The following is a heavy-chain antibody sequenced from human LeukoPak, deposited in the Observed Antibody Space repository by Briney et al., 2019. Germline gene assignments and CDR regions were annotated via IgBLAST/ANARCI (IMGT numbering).Heavy chain of an antibody. CDR1: GYTFTSYY. J-gene: IGHJ4*02. D-gene: IGHD6-19*01. V-gene: IGHV1-46*01. CDR2: INPSGGST. CDR3: ARGIAVAGTGAGSFDY. Sequence: GASVKVSCKASGYTFTSYYMHWVRQAPGQGLEWTGIINPSGGSTSYAQKFQGRVTMTRDMSTSTVYMELSSLRSEDTAVYYCARGIAVAGTGAGSFDYWGQGTLVTVSS.